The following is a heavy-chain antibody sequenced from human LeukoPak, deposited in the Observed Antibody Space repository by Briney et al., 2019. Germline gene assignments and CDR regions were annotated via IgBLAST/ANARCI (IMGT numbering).Heavy chain of an antibody. CDR2: IYYSGST. CDR1: GGSISSYY. D-gene: IGHD3-22*01. Sequence: SETLSLTCTVSGGSISSYYWSWIRQPPGKGLEWIGYIYYSGSTNYNPSLKSRVTISVDTSKNQFSLKLSSVTAADTAVYYCARDRGDYYDSSGYYLEGSYWYFDLWGRGTLVTVSS. V-gene: IGHV4-59*01. J-gene: IGHJ2*01. CDR3: ARDRGDYYDSSGYYLEGSYWYFDL.